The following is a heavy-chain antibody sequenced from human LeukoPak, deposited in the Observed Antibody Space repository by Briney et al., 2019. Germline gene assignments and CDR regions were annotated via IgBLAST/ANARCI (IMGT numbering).Heavy chain of an antibody. CDR3: VRHDYGDKASFDY. CDR1: GYTFTSYD. CDR2: MNPNSGNT. D-gene: IGHD4-17*01. V-gene: IGHV1-8*01. J-gene: IGHJ4*02. Sequence: ASVKVSCTASGYTFTSYDINWVRQATEQGLEWMGWMNPNSGNTGYAQNFQGRVTMTRDTSITTAYMELSSLRSDDTAVYYCVRHDYGDKASFDYWGQGTLVTVSS.